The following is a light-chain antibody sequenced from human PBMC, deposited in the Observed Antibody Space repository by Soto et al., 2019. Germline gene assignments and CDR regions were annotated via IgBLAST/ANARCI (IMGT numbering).Light chain of an antibody. V-gene: IGKV1-5*03. CDR1: QSISSW. J-gene: IGKJ1*01. CDR2: KAS. Sequence: DIPMTQSPSTLSASVGDRVTITCRASQSISSWLAWYQQKPGKAPKLLIYKASSLESGVPSRFSGSGSGTEFTLTISSLQPDDFATYYGQQYNSYSPWTFGQGTKVEIK. CDR3: QQYNSYSPWT.